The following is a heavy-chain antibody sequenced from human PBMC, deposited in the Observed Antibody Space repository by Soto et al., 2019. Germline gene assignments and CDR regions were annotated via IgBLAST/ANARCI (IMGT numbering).Heavy chain of an antibody. CDR3: ASRGSGSNYDS. Sequence: EVQLLESGGGLVQPGGSLRLSCAASGFTFSSYAMRWVRQAPGKGLEWVSAISGSGGSTYYADSVKGRFTVSRDTSKNTLYLQRNSLRAEDTAVYYWASRGSGSNYDSWGQGTLVTVSS. D-gene: IGHD1-26*01. V-gene: IGHV3-23*01. J-gene: IGHJ5*01. CDR1: GFTFSSYA. CDR2: ISGSGGST.